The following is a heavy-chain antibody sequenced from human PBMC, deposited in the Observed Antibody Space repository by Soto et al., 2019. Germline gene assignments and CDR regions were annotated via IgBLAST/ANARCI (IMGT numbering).Heavy chain of an antibody. Sequence: EVQLVESGGGLVQPGGSLRLSCAASGFTFSSYWMLWVRQAPGKGLVWVSRINSDGSTTSYADSVKGRFTISRDNGKNTLYLQMNSLRAGDTAVYYCARVNPGYSYVNYWGQGTLVTVSS. CDR1: GFTFSSYW. J-gene: IGHJ4*02. CDR3: ARVNPGYSYVNY. D-gene: IGHD5-18*01. CDR2: INSDGSTT. V-gene: IGHV3-74*01.